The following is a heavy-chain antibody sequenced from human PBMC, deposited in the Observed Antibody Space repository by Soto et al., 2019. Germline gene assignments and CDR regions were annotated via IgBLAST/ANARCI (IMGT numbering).Heavy chain of an antibody. Sequence: GASVKVSWKASGYTFTSYAMHWVRQAPGQRLEWMGWINAGNGNTKYSQKFQGRVTITRDTSASTAYMELSSLRSEDTAVYYCAKSATVPAAIAYWGQGTLVTVSS. J-gene: IGHJ4*02. CDR1: GYTFTSYA. CDR3: AKSATVPAAIAY. CDR2: INAGNGNT. D-gene: IGHD2-2*02. V-gene: IGHV1-3*01.